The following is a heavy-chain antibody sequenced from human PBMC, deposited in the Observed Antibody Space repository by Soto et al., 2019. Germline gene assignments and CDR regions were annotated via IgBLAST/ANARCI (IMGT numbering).Heavy chain of an antibody. CDR2: ISAYNGNT. CDR3: ARDRRIVVVVAAPNWFDP. Sequence: AASVKVSCKASGYTYTSYGISWVRPEPGQGLEWMGWISAYNGNTNYAQKLQGRVTMTTDTSTSTAYMELRSLRSDDTAVYYCARDRRIVVVVAAPNWFDPWGHGTLVTVSS. J-gene: IGHJ5*02. CDR1: GYTYTSYG. D-gene: IGHD2-15*01. V-gene: IGHV1-18*01.